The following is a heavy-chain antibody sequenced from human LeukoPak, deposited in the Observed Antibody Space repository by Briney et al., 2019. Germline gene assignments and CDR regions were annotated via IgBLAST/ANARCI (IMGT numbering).Heavy chain of an antibody. J-gene: IGHJ3*02. CDR1: GGTFSIYA. D-gene: IGHD2-2*01. CDR3: ARGNPYCSSTSCWTEAFDI. Sequence: ASVKVSCKASGGTFSIYAISWVRQAPGQGLEWVGGIIPIFGTANYAHKFQGRVTITADESTSTAYMELSSLRAEDTAVYYCARGNPYCSSTSCWTEAFDIWGQGTMVTVSS. CDR2: IIPIFGTA. V-gene: IGHV1-69*01.